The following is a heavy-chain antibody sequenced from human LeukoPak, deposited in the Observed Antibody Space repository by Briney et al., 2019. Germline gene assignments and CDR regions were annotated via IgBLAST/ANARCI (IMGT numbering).Heavy chain of an antibody. CDR3: ARDRAEHLLLSLGTPDYYMDV. Sequence: ASVKVSCKASGYTFTGYYMHWVRQAPGQGLEWMGRINPHSGATHYAEKFQGRVTMTRDTSMSTAYLELSWLRSDDTAMFYYARDRAEHLLLSLGTPDYYMDVWGKGTTVTVSS. CDR2: INPHSGAT. CDR1: GYTFTGYY. J-gene: IGHJ6*03. D-gene: IGHD3-10*01. V-gene: IGHV1-2*02.